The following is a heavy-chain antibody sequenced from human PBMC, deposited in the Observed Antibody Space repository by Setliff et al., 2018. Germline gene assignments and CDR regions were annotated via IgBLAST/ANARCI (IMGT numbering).Heavy chain of an antibody. CDR2: ISSSSSTI. V-gene: IGHV3-48*01. CDR3: ARDLIPLGMGFHFDY. J-gene: IGHJ4*02. Sequence: LRLSCAASGFTFSSYSMNWVRQAPGKGLEWVSYISSSSSTIYYADSVKGQFTISRDNAKNSLYLQMNSLRAEDTAVYYCARDLIPLGMGFHFDYWGQGTLVTVSS. CDR1: GFTFSSYS. D-gene: IGHD2-21*01.